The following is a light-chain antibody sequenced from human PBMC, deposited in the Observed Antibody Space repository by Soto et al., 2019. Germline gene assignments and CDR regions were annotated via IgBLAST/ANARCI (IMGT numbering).Light chain of an antibody. CDR1: SSGVGGYNH. CDR2: EVT. CDR3: SSFAGGDTFYV. Sequence: QSAPTQPPSASGSPGQSVTISCTGTSSGVGGYNHVSWYQQHPGKAPKLMIFEVTKRPSGLPDRYSPSKSGNTATLTASGFQAEDEDDYYCSSFAGGDTFYVLGTGTQLTVL. V-gene: IGLV2-8*01. J-gene: IGLJ1*01.